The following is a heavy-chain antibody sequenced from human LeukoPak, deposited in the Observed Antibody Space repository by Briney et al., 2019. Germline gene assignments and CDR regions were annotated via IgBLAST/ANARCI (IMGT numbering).Heavy chain of an antibody. CDR3: ARDSPAFPLGATFDY. CDR1: GGSFSGYY. CDR2: INHSGGT. J-gene: IGHJ4*02. V-gene: IGHV4-34*01. D-gene: IGHD1-26*01. Sequence: PSETLSLTCAVYGGSFSGYYWSWIRQPPGKGLEWIGEINHSGGTNYNPSLKSRVTISVDTSKNQFSLHLNSVTPEDTAVYYCARDSPAFPLGATFDYWGQGTLATVSS.